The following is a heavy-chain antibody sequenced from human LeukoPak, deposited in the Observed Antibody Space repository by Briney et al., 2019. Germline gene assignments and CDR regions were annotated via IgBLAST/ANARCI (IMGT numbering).Heavy chain of an antibody. CDR3: SRVDCSSASCSTMGAYYFDS. CDR2: IRSKIFGGTT. V-gene: IGHV3-49*03. CDR1: GFTFTDYA. D-gene: IGHD2-2*01. J-gene: IGHJ4*02. Sequence: GGSLRLSCTASGFTFTDYAMTWFRQAPGEGLEWVGFIRSKIFGGTTEYAASVKGRFTISRDDSRTIAYLQMNSLKTDDTAVYFCSRVDCSSASCSTMGAYYFDSWGQGTLVTVSS.